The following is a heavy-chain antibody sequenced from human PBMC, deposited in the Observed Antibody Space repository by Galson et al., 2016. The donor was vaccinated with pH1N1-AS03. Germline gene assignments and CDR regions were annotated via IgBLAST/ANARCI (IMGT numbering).Heavy chain of an antibody. CDR2: IKQDGSEK. J-gene: IGHJ3*02. Sequence: SLRLSCAASGFTFSTLWMTWVRQAPGKGLGWVANIKQDGSEKYYVDSVKGRFTISRDNAKNSLYLQMNSLRAEDTAVYYCARDSGYCRSTSCRGDAFDIWGQGTMVTVSS. CDR3: ARDSGYCRSTSCRGDAFDI. V-gene: IGHV3-7*03. CDR1: GFTFSTLW. D-gene: IGHD2-2*01.